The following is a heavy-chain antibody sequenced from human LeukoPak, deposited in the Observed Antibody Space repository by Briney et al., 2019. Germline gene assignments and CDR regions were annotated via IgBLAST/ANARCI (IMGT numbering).Heavy chain of an antibody. J-gene: IGHJ4*02. Sequence: SVKVSCKASGGTFSSYAISWGRQAPGQGLEWMGRIIPILGIANYAQKFQGRVTITADKSTSTAYMELSSLRSEDTAVYYCARDRVRGYSYGPSYFDYWGQGTLVTVSS. D-gene: IGHD5-18*01. CDR1: GGTFSSYA. V-gene: IGHV1-69*04. CDR2: IIPILGIA. CDR3: ARDRVRGYSYGPSYFDY.